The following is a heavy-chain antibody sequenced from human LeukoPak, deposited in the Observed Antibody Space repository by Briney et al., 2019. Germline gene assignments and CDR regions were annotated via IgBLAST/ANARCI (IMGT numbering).Heavy chain of an antibody. J-gene: IGHJ3*02. CDR2: ISGSDGRT. CDR3: AKDPRPFDAFDI. Sequence: PGGSLRLSCAASGFTFSNYAMSWVRQAPGKGLEWVPAISGSDGRTYYADSVKGRFTISRDNSKNTLYLQMSSLRAEDTAVYYCAKDPRPFDAFDIWGQGTMVTVSS. V-gene: IGHV3-23*01. CDR1: GFTFSNYA.